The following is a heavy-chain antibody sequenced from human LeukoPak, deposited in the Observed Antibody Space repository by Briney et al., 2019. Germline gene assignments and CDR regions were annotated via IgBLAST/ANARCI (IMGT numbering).Heavy chain of an antibody. CDR1: GGSFSGYY. Sequence: ETLSLTCAVYGGSFSGYYWSWIRQPPGKGLEWIGEINHSGSTHYNPSLKGRVTIAVDTSKNQIFLKLNSVTAADTAVYYCARGPDSGSYFAWFDPWGQGTLVTVSS. V-gene: IGHV4-34*01. CDR2: INHSGST. CDR3: ARGPDSGSYFAWFDP. J-gene: IGHJ5*02. D-gene: IGHD3-10*01.